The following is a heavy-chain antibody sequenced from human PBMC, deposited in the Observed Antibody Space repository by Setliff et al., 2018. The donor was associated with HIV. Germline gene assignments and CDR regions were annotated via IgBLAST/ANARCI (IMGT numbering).Heavy chain of an antibody. V-gene: IGHV5-51*01. CDR3: ARLGGICSGGSCTALAYTMDV. D-gene: IGHD2-15*01. Sequence: PGESLKISCKGSGYYFTNYWIGWVRQMPGKGLEWMGIIYPGDSDTRYSPSFQGQVTISADKSISTAYLQWSSLKASDTAMYYCARLGGICSGGSCTALAYTMDVWGQGTTVTVSS. CDR2: IYPGDSDT. CDR1: GYYFTNYW. J-gene: IGHJ6*02.